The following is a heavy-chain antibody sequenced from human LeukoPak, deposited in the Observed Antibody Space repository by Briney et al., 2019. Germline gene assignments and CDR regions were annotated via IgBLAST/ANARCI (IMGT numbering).Heavy chain of an antibody. D-gene: IGHD3-3*01. Sequence: GGSLRLSCAASGFTFSSYWMSRVRQAPGKGLEWVANIKQDGSEKYYVDSVKGRFTISRDNAKNSLYLQMNSLRAEDTAVYYCARGLSSDDFWSGYQYFDYWGQGTLVTVSS. CDR3: ARGLSSDDFWSGYQYFDY. CDR1: GFTFSSYW. V-gene: IGHV3-7*01. CDR2: IKQDGSEK. J-gene: IGHJ4*02.